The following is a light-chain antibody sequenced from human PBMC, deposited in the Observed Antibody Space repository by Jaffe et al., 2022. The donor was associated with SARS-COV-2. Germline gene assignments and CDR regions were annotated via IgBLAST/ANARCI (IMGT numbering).Light chain of an antibody. CDR1: QSVSSSY. CDR2: GVS. Sequence: EIVLTQSPGTLSLSPGERATLSCRASQSVSSSYLAWYQQRPAQAPRLLIYGVSSRATGIPDRFSGSGSGTDFSLTISRLEPEDFAVYYCQQYHSSSWTFGQGTKVEIK. V-gene: IGKV3-20*01. CDR3: QQYHSSSWT. J-gene: IGKJ1*01.